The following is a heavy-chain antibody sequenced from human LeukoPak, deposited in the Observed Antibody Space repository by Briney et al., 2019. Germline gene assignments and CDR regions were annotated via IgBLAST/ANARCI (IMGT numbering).Heavy chain of an antibody. CDR1: GFTFSNYA. CDR2: VSTSGGST. V-gene: IGHV3-23*01. Sequence: GGSLRLSCAASGFTFSNYAMAWVRQAPGKGLEWVSTVSTSGGSTYYADSVKGRFTISRDNSKNTQYLQMNSLRAEDTAIYYCLGYCSGGRCYSGGHWGQGTLVTVSS. CDR3: LGYCSGGRCYSGGH. D-gene: IGHD2-15*01. J-gene: IGHJ4*02.